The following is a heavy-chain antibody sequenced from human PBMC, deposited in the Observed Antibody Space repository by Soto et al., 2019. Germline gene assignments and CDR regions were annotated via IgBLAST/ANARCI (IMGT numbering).Heavy chain of an antibody. V-gene: IGHV1-8*01. CDR2: MNPNSGNT. CDR3: ARGGLYSNPNYYYYMDV. J-gene: IGHJ6*03. CDR1: GYTFTSYD. D-gene: IGHD4-4*01. Sequence: ASVKVSCKASGYTFTSYDINWVRQATGQGLEWMGWMNPNSGNTGYAQKFQGRVTMTRNTSISTAYMELSSLRSEDTAVYYCARGGLYSNPNYYYYMDVWGKGTTVTVSS.